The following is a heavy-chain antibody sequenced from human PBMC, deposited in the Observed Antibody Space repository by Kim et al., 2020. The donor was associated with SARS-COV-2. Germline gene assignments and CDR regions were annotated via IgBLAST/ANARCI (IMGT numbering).Heavy chain of an antibody. D-gene: IGHD3-22*01. Sequence: GESLKISCKGSGYSFTSYWIGWVRQMPGKGLEWMGIIYPGDSDTRYSPSFQGQVTISADKSISTAYLQWSSLKASDTAMYYCARPASSGYYSSAPPRYWGQGTLVTVSS. J-gene: IGHJ4*02. V-gene: IGHV5-51*01. CDR2: IYPGDSDT. CDR1: GYSFTSYW. CDR3: ARPASSGYYSSAPPRY.